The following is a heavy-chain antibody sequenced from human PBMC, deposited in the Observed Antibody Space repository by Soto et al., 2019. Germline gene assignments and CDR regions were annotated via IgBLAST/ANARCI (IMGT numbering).Heavy chain of an antibody. D-gene: IGHD3-16*01. V-gene: IGHV2-5*02. CDR2: IYWDDDK. CDR1: GFSLTTSRVG. CDR3: AHIMITFGGVTALDAFDF. J-gene: IGHJ3*01. Sequence: SGPTLVNPTQTLTLTCSFSGFSLTTSRVGVGWIRQPPGEALEWLAIIYWDDDKRYSPSLQSRLAITKDTSKNQVVLTMTNLDPVDTGTYYCAHIMITFGGVTALDAFDFWGQGTMVTVSS.